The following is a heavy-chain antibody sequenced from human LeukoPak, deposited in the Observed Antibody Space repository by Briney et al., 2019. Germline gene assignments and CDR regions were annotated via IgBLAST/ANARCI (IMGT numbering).Heavy chain of an antibody. CDR1: GFTFTSYW. CDR2: IKQDGSEK. J-gene: IGHJ4*02. V-gene: IGHV3-7*01. Sequence: LSGGSLRLSCAASGFTFTSYWMSWVRQAPGKGLEWVANIKQDGSEKYYVNSVKGRFTISRDNAKNSLYLQMNSLRAEDTAVYYCARILPTIWFGEAGFFDYWGQGTLVTVSS. CDR3: ARILPTIWFGEAGFFDY. D-gene: IGHD3-10*01.